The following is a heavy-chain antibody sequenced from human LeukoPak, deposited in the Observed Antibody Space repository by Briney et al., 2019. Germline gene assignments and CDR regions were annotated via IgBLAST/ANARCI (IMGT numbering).Heavy chain of an antibody. CDR1: GGSISFYD. CDR2: IYSRGST. V-gene: IGHV4-59*08. Sequence: SETLSLTCTVSGGSISFYDWSWIRQPTGKGLEWIGHIYSRGSTNYNPSLKSRVTISVDTSKNQFSLKVTSVTAADTAVYYCARCSRGTSVGMDVWGQGTTVTVSS. J-gene: IGHJ6*02. CDR3: ARCSRGTSVGMDV. D-gene: IGHD1-1*01.